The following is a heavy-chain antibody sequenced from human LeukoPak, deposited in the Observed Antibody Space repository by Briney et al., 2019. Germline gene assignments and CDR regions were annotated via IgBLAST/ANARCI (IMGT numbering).Heavy chain of an antibody. CDR2: IYTSGST. V-gene: IGHV4-61*02. J-gene: IGHJ5*02. CDR1: GDSISSGSYY. CDR3: GRHPSEKNWFDP. Sequence: SETLSLTCTVSGDSISSGSYYWSWIRQPAGKGLEWIGRIYTSGSTNYNPSLKSRVTISVDTSKNQFSLKLSSVTAADTAVYYCGRHPSEKNWFDPWGQGTLVTVSS.